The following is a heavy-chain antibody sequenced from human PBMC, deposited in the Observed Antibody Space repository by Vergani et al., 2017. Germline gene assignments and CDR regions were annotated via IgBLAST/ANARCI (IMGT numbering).Heavy chain of an antibody. J-gene: IGHJ5*01. CDR1: GGSITSGSFY. D-gene: IGHD3-10*01. CDR2: IHSSGTT. CDR3: ARDSWTSELRGVYWFET. Sequence: QVQLHESGPGLVKPSQTLSLTCTVSGGSITSGSFYWSWIRQPAGKGLEWIGRIHSSGTTNYNPSLKSRVTLSVDTSKNQLSLRMTSVTAADTGVYYCARDSWTSELRGVYWFETWGKGTLISVCS. V-gene: IGHV4-61*02.